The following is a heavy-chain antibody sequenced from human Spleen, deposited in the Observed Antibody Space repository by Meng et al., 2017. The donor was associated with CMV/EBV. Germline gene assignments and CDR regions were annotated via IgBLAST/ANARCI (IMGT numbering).Heavy chain of an antibody. CDR2: IDPEDGET. Sequence: KISCKVSGYTFTDYYMHWVQEAPGQGLEWMGLIDPEDGETIYAERFQGRITITADTSTDTTYMEVNSLGSQDTAVYYCATSGPGLEFWGQGTPVTVSS. D-gene: IGHD2-8*02. CDR1: GYTFTDYY. CDR3: ATSGPGLEF. J-gene: IGHJ4*02. V-gene: IGHV1-69-2*01.